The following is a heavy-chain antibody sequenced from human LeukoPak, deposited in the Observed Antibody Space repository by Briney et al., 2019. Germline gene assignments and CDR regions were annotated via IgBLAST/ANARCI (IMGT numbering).Heavy chain of an antibody. Sequence: ASVKVSCKASGYTFTSYGISWVRQAPGQGLVWMGWISAYNGNTNYAQKLQGRVTMTTDTSTSTAYMELRSLRSDDTAVYYCARTDRGYSSSWYDYWGQGTLVTVSS. V-gene: IGHV1-18*01. D-gene: IGHD6-13*01. J-gene: IGHJ4*02. CDR1: GYTFTSYG. CDR2: ISAYNGNT. CDR3: ARTDRGYSSSWYDY.